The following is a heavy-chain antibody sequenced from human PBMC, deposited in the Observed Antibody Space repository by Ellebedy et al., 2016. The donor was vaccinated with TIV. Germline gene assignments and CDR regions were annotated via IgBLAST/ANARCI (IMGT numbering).Heavy chain of an antibody. CDR3: ARVRFGDTAVDY. CDR2: IGTAGDT. D-gene: IGHD2-21*01. CDR1: GFTFSSYD. Sequence: GGSLRLSCAASGFTFSSYDMHWVRQGTGKGLEWVSAIGTAGDTFYPGSVKGRFTISRENAKKSLYLQITSLSAEDTAVYYCARVRFGDTAVDYWGQGTLVTVSS. J-gene: IGHJ4*03. V-gene: IGHV3-13*01.